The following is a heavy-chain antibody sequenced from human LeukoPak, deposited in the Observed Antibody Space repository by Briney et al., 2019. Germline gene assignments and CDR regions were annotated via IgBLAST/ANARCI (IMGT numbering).Heavy chain of an antibody. D-gene: IGHD5-24*01. CDR2: ISTGSSTT. V-gene: IGHV3-48*02. Sequence: GGSLRLSCAASEFAFSTYNMNWVRQAPGEGLEWVSYISTGSSTTYYADSVKGRFTISRDNVENSLYLQMSSLRDEDTAVYYCARGAPFFRGGAMATILNYWGQGTLVTGSS. CDR3: ARGAPFFRGGAMATILNY. J-gene: IGHJ4*02. CDR1: EFAFSTYN.